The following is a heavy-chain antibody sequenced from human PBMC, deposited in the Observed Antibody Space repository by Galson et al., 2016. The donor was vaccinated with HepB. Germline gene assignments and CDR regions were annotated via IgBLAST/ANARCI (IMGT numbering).Heavy chain of an antibody. V-gene: IGHV5-51*01. CDR3: ARPYCSGGRCYLDY. CDR2: IYPGDSDK. D-gene: IGHD2-15*01. Sequence: QSGAEVKKPGESLKISCKGSGYSFTSYWIGWVRQMPGKGLEWMGIIYPGDSDKRYSPSFHGQVTISADKSISTAHLQWSSLKASDSGMYYCARPYCSGGRCYLDYWGQGTLVTVSS. CDR1: GYSFTSYW. J-gene: IGHJ4*02.